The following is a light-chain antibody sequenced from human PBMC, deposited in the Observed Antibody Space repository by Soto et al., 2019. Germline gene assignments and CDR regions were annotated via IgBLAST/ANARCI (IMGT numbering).Light chain of an antibody. Sequence: EIVLTQSPGTLSLSPGERATLSCRASQSVGTNYLAWFQQKLGQAPRLLIYATSTRATGIPDRFSGSGSGTDFTLTITRLEPEDFAVYYCQQYDSSPRTFGQGTRVDIK. CDR2: ATS. CDR3: QQYDSSPRT. J-gene: IGKJ1*01. CDR1: QSVGTNY. V-gene: IGKV3-20*01.